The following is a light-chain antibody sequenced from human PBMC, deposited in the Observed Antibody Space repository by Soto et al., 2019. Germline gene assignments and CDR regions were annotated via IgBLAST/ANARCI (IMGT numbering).Light chain of an antibody. J-gene: IGKJ1*01. Sequence: EIVMTHSPATLSVSPGERATLSCRASQSVSNNLAWYQQKPGQAPGLLIYGASTRATGIPTRFSGSGSGTEFTLTISSLQSEDFAVYCWQQYNNWQWTFGQGTKVEIK. CDR2: GAS. V-gene: IGKV3-15*01. CDR1: QSVSNN. CDR3: QQYNNWQWT.